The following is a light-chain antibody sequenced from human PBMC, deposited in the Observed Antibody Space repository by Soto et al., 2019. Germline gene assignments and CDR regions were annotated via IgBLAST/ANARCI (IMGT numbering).Light chain of an antibody. Sequence: EIVLTQSPGTLSLSPGERATLSWRASQSVSSSYLAWYQQKPGQAPRVLIYGTSSRATGIPDRFSGSGSGTEFTLTISRLDPEDFAVYYCQQYTTSSWTFGQGTKVDIK. CDR3: QQYTTSSWT. CDR2: GTS. V-gene: IGKV3-20*01. CDR1: QSVSSSY. J-gene: IGKJ1*01.